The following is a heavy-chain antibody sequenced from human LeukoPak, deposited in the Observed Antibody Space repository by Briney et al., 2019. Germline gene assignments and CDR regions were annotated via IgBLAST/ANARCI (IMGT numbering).Heavy chain of an antibody. CDR3: AKSDKSELYDSSGYYYGNYFDY. D-gene: IGHD3-22*01. J-gene: IGHJ4*02. Sequence: GGSLRLSCAASGFTFSSYAMSWVRQAPGKGLEWVSAISGSGGSTYYADSVKGRFTISRDNSKNTLYLQMNSLRAEDTAVYHCAKSDKSELYDSSGYYYGNYFDYWGQGTLVTVSS. CDR2: ISGSGGST. CDR1: GFTFSSYA. V-gene: IGHV3-23*01.